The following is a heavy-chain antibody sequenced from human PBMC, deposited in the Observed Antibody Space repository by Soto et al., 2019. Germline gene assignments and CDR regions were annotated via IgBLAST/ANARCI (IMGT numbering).Heavy chain of an antibody. CDR1: GLTFRSYS. CDR3: ARALSVAGPDY. Sequence: XVSLSLSCAASGLTFRSYSRHWVRQAPGKGLEWVAVISYDESAKYYADSLKGRFTTSRDNSKNTLYLQVNSLRVEDTAGYDCARALSVAGPDYWGQGTLVAVSS. J-gene: IGHJ4*01. D-gene: IGHD6-19*01. CDR2: ISYDESAK. V-gene: IGHV3-30*03.